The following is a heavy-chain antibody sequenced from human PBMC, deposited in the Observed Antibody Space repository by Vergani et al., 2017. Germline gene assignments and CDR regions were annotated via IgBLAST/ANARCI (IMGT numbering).Heavy chain of an antibody. D-gene: IGHD1-26*01. V-gene: IGHV3-30*02. CDR2: IRCDGSNP. CDR1: GYTFGHFD. CDR3: AKKGGSLYYYVVDV. J-gene: IGHJ6*02. Sequence: QEQLLQSGGGVVQPGGSLRLSCIGSGYTFGHFDMHWVRQAPGKGRAWVAFIRCDGSNPQYIDSVKGRFTISRDNSKDTLFLQMNGLRPEDTGTYFCAKKGGSLYYYVVDVWGQGTTITVSS.